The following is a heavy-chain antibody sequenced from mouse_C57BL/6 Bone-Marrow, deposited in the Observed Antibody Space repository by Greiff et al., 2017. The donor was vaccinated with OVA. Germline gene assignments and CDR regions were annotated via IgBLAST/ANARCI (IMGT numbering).Heavy chain of an antibody. D-gene: IGHD2-12*01. J-gene: IGHJ2*01. V-gene: IGHV1-85*01. CDR1: GYTFTSYD. Sequence: VKLQESGPELVKPGASVKLSCKASGYTFTSYDINWVKQRPGQGLEWIGWIYPRDGSTTYNEKFKGKATLTVDTSSSTAYMELHSLTSEDSAVYFCARRSYYDDYWGQGTTLTVSS. CDR2: IYPRDGST. CDR3: ARRSYYDDY.